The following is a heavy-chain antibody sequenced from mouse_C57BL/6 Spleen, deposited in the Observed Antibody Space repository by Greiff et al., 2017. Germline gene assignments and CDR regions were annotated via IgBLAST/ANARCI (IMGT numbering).Heavy chain of an antibody. Sequence: QVQLQQSGPELVKPGASVKISCKASGYAFSSSWMNWVKQRPGKGLEWIGRIYPGDGDTNYNGKFKGKATLTADKSSSTAYMQLSRLTSEDSAVYFCARGGDGGFAYWGQGTLVTVSA. CDR1: GYAFSSSW. J-gene: IGHJ3*01. D-gene: IGHD2-3*01. V-gene: IGHV1-82*01. CDR2: IYPGDGDT. CDR3: ARGGDGGFAY.